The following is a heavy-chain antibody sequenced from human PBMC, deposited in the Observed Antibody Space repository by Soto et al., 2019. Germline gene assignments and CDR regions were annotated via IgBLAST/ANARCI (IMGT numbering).Heavy chain of an antibody. D-gene: IGHD4-17*01. CDR1: GGSISSSSYY. CDR3: ASRRNLYGHYVGFAI. V-gene: IGHV4-39*01. Sequence: SETLSLTCTVSGGSISSSSYYWAWIRQPPGKGLEWIGSIYYRGSTYYNPSLKSRVTIFVDTSKDQFSLKLSSVTAAVTAVYYFASRRNLYGHYVGFAIWGQGTMVTVSS. CDR2: IYYRGST. J-gene: IGHJ3*02.